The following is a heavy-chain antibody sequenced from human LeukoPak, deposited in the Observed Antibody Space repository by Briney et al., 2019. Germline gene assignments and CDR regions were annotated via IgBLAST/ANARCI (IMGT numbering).Heavy chain of an antibody. Sequence: PGGSLRLSCAASGFTFSNYAMTWVRQVPGKGLEWISAISGSGAKTYYADSVKGRFTISRDNSKNTLYLQMNSLRVEDTAVYYCARGPSYYDGSGYLDYWGQGTLVTVSS. CDR1: GFTFSNYA. J-gene: IGHJ4*02. V-gene: IGHV3-23*01. D-gene: IGHD3-22*01. CDR2: ISGSGAKT. CDR3: ARGPSYYDGSGYLDY.